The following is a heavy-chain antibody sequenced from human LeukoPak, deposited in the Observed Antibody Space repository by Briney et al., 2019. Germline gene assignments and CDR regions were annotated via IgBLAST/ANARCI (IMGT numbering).Heavy chain of an antibody. V-gene: IGHV4-59*01. CDR2: IYYSGST. J-gene: IGHJ5*02. CDR3: ARSEGVYYGSGSSGSYYPHWFDL. Sequence: PSETLSLTCTISVYSINTYYWSWLRQPPGKGLEWIGYIYYSGSTKFNLSLLSRVTISLDTSKKQFSRKLNSVTAADTAVYYCARSEGVYYGSGSSGSYYPHWFDLWGQGILVTVSS. D-gene: IGHD3-10*01. CDR1: VYSINTYY.